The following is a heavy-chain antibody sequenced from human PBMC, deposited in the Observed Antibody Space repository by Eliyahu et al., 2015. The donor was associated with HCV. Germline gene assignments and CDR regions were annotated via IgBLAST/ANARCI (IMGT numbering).Heavy chain of an antibody. CDR1: GFTFXXYA. V-gene: IGHV3-23*04. CDR2: ISGSGGST. Sequence: EVQLVESGGGLVQPGGSLRLSCAAXGFTFXXYAXXWVXRAPGKGLXWVSAISGSGGSTYYADSVKGRFTISRDNSKNTLYLQMNSLRAEDTAVYYCAKFKSLTMIRGVITGYYYYGMDVWGQGTTVTVSS. D-gene: IGHD3-10*01. J-gene: IGHJ6*02. CDR3: AKFKSLTMIRGVITGYYYYGMDV.